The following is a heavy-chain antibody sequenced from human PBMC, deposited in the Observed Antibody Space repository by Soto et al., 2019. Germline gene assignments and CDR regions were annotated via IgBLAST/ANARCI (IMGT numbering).Heavy chain of an antibody. D-gene: IGHD6-19*01. CDR1: GYTFTGYY. V-gene: IGHV1-2*02. CDR2: INPNSGGT. J-gene: IGHJ6*02. CDR3: ARDGEERPVAGYYYYYGMDV. Sequence: ASVKVSCKASGYTFTGYYMHWVRQAPGQGLEWMGWINPNSGGTNYAQKFQGRVTMTRDTSISTAYMELSRLRSDDTAVYYCARDGEERPVAGYYYYYGMDVCGQGTTVTVSS.